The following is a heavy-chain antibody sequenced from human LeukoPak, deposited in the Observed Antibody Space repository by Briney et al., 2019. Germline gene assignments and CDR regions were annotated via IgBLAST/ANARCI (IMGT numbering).Heavy chain of an antibody. D-gene: IGHD2-2*01. V-gene: IGHV4-59*01. CDR1: GGSISSYY. CDR3: ARQVEDIVVVPAANNWFDP. Sequence: SETLSLTCTVSGGSISSYYWSWIRQPPGKGLEWIGYIYYSGSTNYNPSLKSRVTISVDTSKNQFSLKLSSVTAADTAVYYCARQVEDIVVVPAANNWFDPWGQGTLVTVSS. J-gene: IGHJ5*02. CDR2: IYYSGST.